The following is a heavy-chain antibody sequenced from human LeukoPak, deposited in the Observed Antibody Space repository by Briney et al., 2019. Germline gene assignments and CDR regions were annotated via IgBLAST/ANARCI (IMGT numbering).Heavy chain of an antibody. Sequence: GESLKISCKGSGYSFTRNWIGWVRQMPGKGLEWMGTVYPGDSDTKYSPSFQGQVIISADKSISTAYLQWSSLKASDTAMYYCASLSYYDSSGAFDYWGQGTLVTVSS. CDR2: VYPGDSDT. D-gene: IGHD3-22*01. CDR3: ASLSYYDSSGAFDY. V-gene: IGHV5-51*01. J-gene: IGHJ4*02. CDR1: GYSFTRNW.